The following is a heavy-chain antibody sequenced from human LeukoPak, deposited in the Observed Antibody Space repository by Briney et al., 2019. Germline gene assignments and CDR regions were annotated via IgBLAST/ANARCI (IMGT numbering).Heavy chain of an antibody. CDR1: GGSISSGGYY. J-gene: IGHJ4*02. CDR2: IYYSGST. Sequence: SQTLSLNCTVSGGSISSGGYYWSWIRQHPGKGLEWIGYIYYSGSTYYNPSLKSRVTISVDTSKNQFSLKLSSVTAADTAVYYCARGSFTRGYSGYDPLGTLRYWGQGTLVTVSS. V-gene: IGHV4-31*03. D-gene: IGHD5-12*01. CDR3: ARGSFTRGYSGYDPLGTLRY.